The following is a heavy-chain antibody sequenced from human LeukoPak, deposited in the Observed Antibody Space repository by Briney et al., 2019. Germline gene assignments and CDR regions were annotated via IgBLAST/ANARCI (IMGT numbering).Heavy chain of an antibody. CDR3: ARGSTYYDSSGQVPFDY. J-gene: IGHJ4*02. CDR2: ISSSSSTI. CDR1: GFTFSTYS. V-gene: IGHV3-48*01. D-gene: IGHD3-22*01. Sequence: GGSLSLSCAASGFTFSTYSMNWVRQAPGKGLEWVSYISSSSSTIYYADSVKGRFTISRGNAKNSLYLQMNSLRAEDTAVYYCARGSTYYDSSGQVPFDYWGQGTLVTVSS.